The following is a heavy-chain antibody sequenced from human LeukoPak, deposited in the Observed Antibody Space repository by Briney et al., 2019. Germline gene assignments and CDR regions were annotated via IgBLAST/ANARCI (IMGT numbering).Heavy chain of an antibody. Sequence: GASVKVSFKASGYSFSDYSIQWGRPAPGEGVEGRGRINSNRGGTSYAQNFQGRVTMTRDTSISTAYMEVSGLTSDDTAVYYCARGGSGSGYLYYFDSWGQGTLVSVSS. V-gene: IGHV1-2*06. D-gene: IGHD3-10*01. J-gene: IGHJ4*02. CDR3: ARGGSGSGYLYYFDS. CDR1: GYSFSDYS. CDR2: INSNRGGT.